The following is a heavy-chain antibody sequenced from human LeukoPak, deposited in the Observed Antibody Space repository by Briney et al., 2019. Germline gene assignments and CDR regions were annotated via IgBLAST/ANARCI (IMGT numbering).Heavy chain of an antibody. J-gene: IGHJ4*02. D-gene: IGHD1-26*01. CDR1: GFTFSNYA. CDR3: AKDLAGSGSYSFDY. CDR2: ISGSGGST. Sequence: GGSLRLSCAASGFTFSNYAMNWVRQAPGRGLEWVSAISGSGGSTYYADSVKGRFTISRDNSKNTLYLQMSSLRAEDTAVYYCAKDLAGSGSYSFDYWGQGTLVTVSS. V-gene: IGHV3-23*01.